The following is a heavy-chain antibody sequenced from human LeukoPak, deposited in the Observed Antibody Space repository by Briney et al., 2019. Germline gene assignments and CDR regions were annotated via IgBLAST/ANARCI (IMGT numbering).Heavy chain of an antibody. D-gene: IGHD3-9*01. Sequence: GGSLRLSCAASGFTFSSYGMHWVRQAPGKGLEWVAVISYDGSNKYYADSVKGRFTISRDNSKNTLYLQMNSLRAEDTAVYYCARTGDNDILTGYPYYFDYWGQGTLVTVSS. J-gene: IGHJ4*02. V-gene: IGHV3-30*03. CDR1: GFTFSSYG. CDR3: ARTGDNDILTGYPYYFDY. CDR2: ISYDGSNK.